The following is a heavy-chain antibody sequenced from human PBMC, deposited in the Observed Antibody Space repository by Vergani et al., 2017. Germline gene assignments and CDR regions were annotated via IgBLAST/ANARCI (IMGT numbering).Heavy chain of an antibody. J-gene: IGHJ6*02. CDR2: IYTSGST. V-gene: IGHV4-61*02. D-gene: IGHD6-25*01. CDR3: ARDQPHRLYGMDV. Sequence: QVQLQESGPGLVKPSQTLSLTCTVSGGSLSSGSYYWSWIRQPAGKGLEWIGRIYTSGSTNYNPSLKSRVTISVDTSKNQFSLKLSYVTAADTAVYYCARDQPHRLYGMDVWGQGTTVTVSS. CDR1: GGSLSSGSYY.